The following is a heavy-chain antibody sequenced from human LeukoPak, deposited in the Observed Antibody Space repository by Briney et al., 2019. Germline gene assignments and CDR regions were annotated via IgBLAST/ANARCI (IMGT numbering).Heavy chain of an antibody. Sequence: SETLSLTCTVSGGSISSYYWSWIRQPPGKGLEWIGYIYTSGSTNYNPSLKSRVTISVDTSKNQFSLKLSSVTAADTAVYYCARDKAPAANYYYYGMDVWGQGTTVTVSS. J-gene: IGHJ6*02. CDR1: GGSISSYY. D-gene: IGHD2-2*01. V-gene: IGHV4-4*09. CDR2: IYTSGST. CDR3: ARDKAPAANYYYYGMDV.